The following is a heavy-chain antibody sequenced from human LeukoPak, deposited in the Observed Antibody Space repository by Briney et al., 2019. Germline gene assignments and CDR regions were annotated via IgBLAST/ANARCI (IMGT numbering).Heavy chain of an antibody. J-gene: IGHJ6*03. CDR3: ARATYYSGSGCNLEYYYMDV. Sequence: SETLSLTCTVSGGSINSSSYYWRWIRQPPGKGLEWIGEINHSGSTNYNPSLKSRVTISVDTSKNQFSLKLSSVTAADTAVYYCARATYYSGSGCNLEYYYMDVWGKGTTVTVSS. D-gene: IGHD3-10*01. CDR1: GGSINSSSYY. V-gene: IGHV4-39*07. CDR2: INHSGST.